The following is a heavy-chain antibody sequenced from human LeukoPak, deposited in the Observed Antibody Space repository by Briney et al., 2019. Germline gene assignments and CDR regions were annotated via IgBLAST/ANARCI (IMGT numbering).Heavy chain of an antibody. Sequence: GASVKVSCKASGYTFTSYDINWVRQATGQGLEWVGWMNPKSGKSGYAQKFQGRVTMTMSTSISTAYLELSSLRSDDTAVYYCASRINVWMSGAFDFWGQGTMVTVSS. V-gene: IGHV1-8*01. D-gene: IGHD2-8*01. J-gene: IGHJ3*01. CDR1: GYTFTSYD. CDR2: MNPKSGKS. CDR3: ASRINVWMSGAFDF.